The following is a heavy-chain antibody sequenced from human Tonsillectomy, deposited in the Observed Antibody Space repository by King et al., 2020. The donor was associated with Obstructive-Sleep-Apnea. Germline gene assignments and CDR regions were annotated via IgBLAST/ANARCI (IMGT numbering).Heavy chain of an antibody. Sequence: QLVQSGVEVKKPGASVKVSCKASGYTFTSYGISWVRQTPGQGLEWMGWISADNGNTNYAQKLQGRITLTTDSSTSTAYMELRSLRSDDTAVHYCARGPHSSGWYQDYYYGMDVWGQGTTVTVSS. CDR2: ISADNGNT. D-gene: IGHD6-19*01. CDR1: GYTFTSYG. CDR3: ARGPHSSGWYQDYYYGMDV. J-gene: IGHJ6*02. V-gene: IGHV1-18*04.